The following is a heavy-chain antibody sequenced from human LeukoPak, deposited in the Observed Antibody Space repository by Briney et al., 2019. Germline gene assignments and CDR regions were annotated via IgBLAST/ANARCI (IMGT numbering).Heavy chain of an antibody. CDR1: RFTFRTYD. CDR3: AKDSEIAAAGSYWYFDL. CDR2: ISYDGSNK. D-gene: IGHD6-13*01. V-gene: IGHV3-30*18. J-gene: IGHJ2*01. Sequence: PGGSLRLSCAASRFTFRTYDMHRVPQAHGLGLQWVAVISYDGSNKYHTDSVKGRFTISRDNSKNTLYLQMNSLRAEDMAVYYCAKDSEIAAAGSYWYFDLWGRGTLVTVSS.